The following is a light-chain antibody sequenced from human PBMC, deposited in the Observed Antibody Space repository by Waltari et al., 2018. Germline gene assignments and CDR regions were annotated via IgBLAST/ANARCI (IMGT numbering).Light chain of an antibody. Sequence: QSALTQPASVSGSPGQSITISCTGTSSDVGSYNLVSWYQQHPGKAPKLMICEGSKRPSGVSSRFSGSKSGNTASLTISGLQAEDEADYYCCSYAGSSTYVVFGGGTKLTVL. CDR2: EGS. CDR1: SSDVGSYNL. CDR3: CSYAGSSTYVV. J-gene: IGLJ2*01. V-gene: IGLV2-23*01.